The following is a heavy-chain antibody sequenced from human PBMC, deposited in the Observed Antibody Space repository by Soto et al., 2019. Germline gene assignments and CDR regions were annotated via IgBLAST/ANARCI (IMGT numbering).Heavy chain of an antibody. V-gene: IGHV3-43*01. CDR1: GFTFDDYT. CDR3: AKDMVELAWNYYYGMDV. CDR2: ISWDGGST. D-gene: IGHD1-7*01. Sequence: GGSLRLSCAASGFTFDDYTMHWVRQAPGKGLEWVSLISWDGGSTYYADSVKGRFTISRDNSKNSLYLQMNSLRTEDTALYYCAKDMVELAWNYYYGMDVWGQGTTVTVSS. J-gene: IGHJ6*02.